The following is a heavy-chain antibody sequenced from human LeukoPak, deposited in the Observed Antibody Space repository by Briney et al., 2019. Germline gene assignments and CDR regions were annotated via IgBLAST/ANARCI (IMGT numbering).Heavy chain of an antibody. Sequence: ASVKVSCKASGYTFTSYAMHWVRQAPGQGLEWMGWINAGNGNTKYTQKFQGRVTITRDTSASTAYMELSSLRSGDTAVYYCARVYDYDDAFDIWGQGTMVTVSS. CDR2: INAGNGNT. D-gene: IGHD3-16*01. CDR1: GYTFTSYA. V-gene: IGHV1-3*01. J-gene: IGHJ3*02. CDR3: ARVYDYDDAFDI.